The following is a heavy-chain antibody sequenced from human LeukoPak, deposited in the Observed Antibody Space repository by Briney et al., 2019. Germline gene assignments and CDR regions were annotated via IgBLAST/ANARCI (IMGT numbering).Heavy chain of an antibody. J-gene: IGHJ5*02. V-gene: IGHV1-8*01. Sequence: GASVKVSCKASVYTFTSYDINWVRQATGQGLEWMGWMNPNSGNTGYAQKFQGRVTMTRNTSISTAYMELSSLRSEDTAVYYCARVSSSWYSWFDPWGQGTLVTVSS. D-gene: IGHD6-13*01. CDR1: VYTFTSYD. CDR2: MNPNSGNT. CDR3: ARVSSSWYSWFDP.